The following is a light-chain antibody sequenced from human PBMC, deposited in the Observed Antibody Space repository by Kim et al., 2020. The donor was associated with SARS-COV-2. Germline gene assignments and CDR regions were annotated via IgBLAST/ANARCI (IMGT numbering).Light chain of an antibody. Sequence: RATINCKSSQSVLYSSNNKNYLAWYQQKPGQPPKLLIYWASTRESGVPDRFSSSGSGTDFTLTISSLQAEDVAVYYCQQYYSTPYTFGQGTKLEI. CDR2: WAS. J-gene: IGKJ2*01. CDR3: QQYYSTPYT. CDR1: QSVLYSSNNKNY. V-gene: IGKV4-1*01.